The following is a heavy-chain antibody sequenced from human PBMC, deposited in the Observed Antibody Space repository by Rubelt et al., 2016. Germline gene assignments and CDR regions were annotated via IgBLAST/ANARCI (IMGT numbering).Heavy chain of an antibody. Sequence: SSNTIYYADSVKGRFTISRDNAKNSLYLQMNSLRDEDTAVYYCARDKYSSSSEWVGYFDLWGRGTLVTVSS. V-gene: IGHV3-48*02. J-gene: IGHJ2*01. CDR3: ARDKYSSSSEWVGYFDL. D-gene: IGHD6-6*01. CDR2: SSNTI.